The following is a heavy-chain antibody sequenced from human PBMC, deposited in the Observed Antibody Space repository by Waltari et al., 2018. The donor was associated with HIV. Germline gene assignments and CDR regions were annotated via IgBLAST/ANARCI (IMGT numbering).Heavy chain of an antibody. CDR1: GLPFSRYG. D-gene: IGHD4-17*01. Sequence: QVQLVESGGGVVQPGRSLRLSCSASGLPFSRYGMHWVRQAPGKGLEGVAVISYEGSNKDYADSVKGRFTISRDNSKNKLYLQMSSLRAEDTAVYYCAKDKDSTVTTIFYYYGMDVWGQGTTVTVSS. V-gene: IGHV3-30*18. CDR2: ISYEGSNK. J-gene: IGHJ6*02. CDR3: AKDKDSTVTTIFYYYGMDV.